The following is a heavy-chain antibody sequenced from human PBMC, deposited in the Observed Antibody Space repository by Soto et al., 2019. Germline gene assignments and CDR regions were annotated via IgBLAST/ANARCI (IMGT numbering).Heavy chain of an antibody. CDR2: IYHSGST. V-gene: IGHV4-4*02. Sequence: QVQLQESGPGLVKPSGTLSLTCAVSSGSISSSNWCSWVRQPPGKGLEWVGGIYHSGSTNYNPSLTSRVTIPVDKSKTQFSLKLSSVTAADTAVYYCARIRRKYYYYMDVWGKGTTVTVSS. J-gene: IGHJ6*03. CDR3: ARIRRKYYYYMDV. CDR1: SGSISSSNW.